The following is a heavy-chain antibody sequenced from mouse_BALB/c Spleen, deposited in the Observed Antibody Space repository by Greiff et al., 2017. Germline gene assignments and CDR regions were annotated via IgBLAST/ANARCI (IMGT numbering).Heavy chain of an antibody. CDR1: GFNIKDTY. CDR3: APYYGSSPWFAY. Sequence: EVQLQQSGAELVKPGASVKLSCTASGFNIKDTYMHWVKQRPEQGLEWIGRIDPANGNTKYDPKFQGKATITADTSSNTAYLQLSSLTSEDTAVYYCAPYYGSSPWFAYWGQGTLVTVSA. CDR2: IDPANGNT. D-gene: IGHD1-1*01. V-gene: IGHV14-3*02. J-gene: IGHJ3*01.